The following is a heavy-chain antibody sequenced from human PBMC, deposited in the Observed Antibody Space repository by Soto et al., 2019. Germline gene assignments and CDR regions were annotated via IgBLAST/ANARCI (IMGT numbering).Heavy chain of an antibody. CDR2: MRGSGSVT. D-gene: IGHD1-20*01. Sequence: PWGSLRLSWVGSGFTLTRYAMSWVRQAPGKGLEWVSTMRGSGSVTYYADSVKGRFSISRDSSKNTLYLRMSSLRVEDTAVYYCDKAQEGRPWYYYGLDVWGPGSTVTLSS. CDR3: DKAQEGRPWYYYGLDV. J-gene: IGHJ6*02. CDR1: GFTLTRYA. V-gene: IGHV3-23*01.